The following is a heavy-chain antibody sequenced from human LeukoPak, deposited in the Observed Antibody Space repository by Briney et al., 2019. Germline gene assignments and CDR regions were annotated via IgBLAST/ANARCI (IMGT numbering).Heavy chain of an antibody. J-gene: IGHJ4*02. V-gene: IGHV4-59*01. D-gene: IGHD6-19*01. CDR3: ARVAVAAREYFDY. Sequence: SETLSLTCTVSGYSISSYYWSWIRQPPGKGLEWIGYIYYSGSTNYNPSLKSRVTISVDTSKNQFSLKLSSVTAADTAVYYCARVAVAAREYFDYWGQGTLVTVSS. CDR2: IYYSGST. CDR1: GYSISSYY.